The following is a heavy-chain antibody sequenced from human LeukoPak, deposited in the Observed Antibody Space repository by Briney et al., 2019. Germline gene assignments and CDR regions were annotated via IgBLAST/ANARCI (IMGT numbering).Heavy chain of an antibody. CDR1: GFTFSDYY. J-gene: IGHJ5*02. D-gene: IGHD2-2*01. CDR2: ISGSSSNT. V-gene: IGHV3-11*05. Sequence: GGSLRLSCAASGFTFSDYYMSWIRQAPGKGLEWVSYISGSSSNTKYADSVKSRFTISGDNAKNSLYLQMNYLRAEDTAVYYCARDSAHIVVVPAVIPPSLDNWFDPWGQGTLVTVSS. CDR3: ARDSAHIVVVPAVIPPSLDNWFDP.